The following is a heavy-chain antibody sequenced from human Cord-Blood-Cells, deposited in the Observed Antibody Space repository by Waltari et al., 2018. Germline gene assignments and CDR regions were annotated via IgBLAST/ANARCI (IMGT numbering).Heavy chain of an antibody. CDR2: IWYDGSNK. D-gene: IGHD7-27*01. Sequence: VQLVESGGGVAQPGRSLRLSCAASGLTFSSYGMLWVRQAPGKGLEWVAVIWYDGSNKYYADSVKGRFTISRDNSKNTLYLQMNSLRAEDTAVYYCARDLWGSDAFDIWGQGTMVTVSS. V-gene: IGHV3-33*01. CDR3: ARDLWGSDAFDI. J-gene: IGHJ3*02. CDR1: GLTFSSYG.